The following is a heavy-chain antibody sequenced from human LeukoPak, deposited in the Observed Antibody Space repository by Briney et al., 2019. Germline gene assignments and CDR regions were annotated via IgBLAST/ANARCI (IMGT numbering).Heavy chain of an antibody. V-gene: IGHV3-48*03. D-gene: IGHD2-2*01. Sequence: GGSLRLSCAASGFTFSSYEMNWVRQAPGKGLEWVSYISSSGSTIYYADSVKGRFTISRDNAKNSLYLQMNSLRAEDTAVYYYARDRPAANGFDYWGQGTLVTVSS. CDR1: GFTFSSYE. CDR3: ARDRPAANGFDY. J-gene: IGHJ4*02. CDR2: ISSSGSTI.